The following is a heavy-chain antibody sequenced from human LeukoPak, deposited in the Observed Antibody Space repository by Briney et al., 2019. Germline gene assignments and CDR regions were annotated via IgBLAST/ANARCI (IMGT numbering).Heavy chain of an antibody. CDR1: GGSISSYY. D-gene: IGHD1-26*01. V-gene: IGHV4-59*04. Sequence: PSETLSLTCTVSGGSISSYYWSWIRQPPGKGLEWIGYIYYSGSTYYNPSLKSRVTMSVDTSKNQFFLKLNSVTAADTAVYYCARGRPYSGGYHLDYWGQGTLVTVSP. CDR2: IYYSGST. J-gene: IGHJ4*02. CDR3: ARGRPYSGGYHLDY.